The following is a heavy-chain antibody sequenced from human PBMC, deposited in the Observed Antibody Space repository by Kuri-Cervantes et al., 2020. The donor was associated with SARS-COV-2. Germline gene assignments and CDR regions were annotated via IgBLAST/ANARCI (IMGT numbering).Heavy chain of an antibody. CDR1: GFTVSSNY. CDR2: IYSCGST. J-gene: IGHJ4*02. V-gene: IGHV3-53*01. D-gene: IGHD6-13*01. Sequence: GESLKISCAASGFTVSSNYMSWVRQAPGKGLEWVSVIYSCGSTYYADSVKGRFTISRDNSKNTLYLQMNSLRAEDTAVYYCAREAKSSTDWGQGTLVTVSS. CDR3: AREAKSSTD.